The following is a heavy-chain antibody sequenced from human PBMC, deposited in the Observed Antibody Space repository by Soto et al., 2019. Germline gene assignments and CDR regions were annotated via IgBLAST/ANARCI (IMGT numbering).Heavy chain of an antibody. D-gene: IGHD3-16*01. J-gene: IGHJ4*02. V-gene: IGHV2-70*11. Sequence: SGPTLVNPTQTLTLTCTFSGFSLSARGMCVSWIRQPPGKALEWLARIDWDDDKYFSTSLKTRLTISKDTSKNQVVLTMTNMDSVDKATYYCRRFSILGDTLYLDYWGQGTLVRVCS. CDR2: IDWDDDK. CDR1: GFSLSARGMC. CDR3: RRFSILGDTLYLDY.